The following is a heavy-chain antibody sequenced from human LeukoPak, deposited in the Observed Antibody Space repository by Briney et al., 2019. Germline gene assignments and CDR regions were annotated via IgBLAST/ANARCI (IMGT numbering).Heavy chain of an antibody. V-gene: IGHV3-48*01. J-gene: IGHJ4*02. CDR2: ISNTGGTI. CDR1: GFTFSTYS. Sequence: GGSLRLSCAGSGFTFSTYSMNWVRQTPGKGLEWVSYISNTGGTIYYADSVKGRFIISRDNAKNTLYLQMNSLRAEDTAVYYCAKDPHWGQGTLVTVSS. CDR3: AKDPH.